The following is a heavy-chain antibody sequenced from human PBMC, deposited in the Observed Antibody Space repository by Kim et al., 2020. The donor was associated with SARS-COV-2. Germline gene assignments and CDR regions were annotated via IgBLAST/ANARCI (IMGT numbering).Heavy chain of an antibody. J-gene: IGHJ5*02. V-gene: IGHV3-33*06. D-gene: IGHD2-21*01. CDR3: AKMMNILWLGSADL. Sequence: GGSLRLSCAASGFTFSNYGMHWVRQAPGKGLEWVAVIWYDGSNKYYVDSVKGRFTISRDNSKNTLYLQMNSLRAEDTAVYYCAKMMNILWLGSADLCCQG. CDR2: IWYDGSNK. CDR1: GFTFSNYG.